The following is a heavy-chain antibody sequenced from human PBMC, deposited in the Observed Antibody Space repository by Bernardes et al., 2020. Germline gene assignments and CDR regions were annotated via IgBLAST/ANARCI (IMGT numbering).Heavy chain of an antibody. CDR3: ARDHPLYGDYVHDAFDI. J-gene: IGHJ3*02. CDR2: ISSSSSYI. D-gene: IGHD4-17*01. V-gene: IGHV3-21*01. CDR1: GFTFSSYS. Sequence: GGSLRLSCAASGFTFSSYSMNWVRQAPGKGLEWVSSISSSSSYIYYADSVKGRFTISRDNAKNSLYLQMNSLRAEDTAVYYCARDHPLYGDYVHDAFDIWGQGTMVTVSS.